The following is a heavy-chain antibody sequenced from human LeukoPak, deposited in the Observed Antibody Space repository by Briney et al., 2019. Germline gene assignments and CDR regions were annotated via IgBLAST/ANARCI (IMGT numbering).Heavy chain of an antibody. J-gene: IGHJ5*02. D-gene: IGHD6-13*01. V-gene: IGHV4-34*01. Sequence: SETLSLTCAVYGGSFSGYCWSWIRQPPGKGLEWIGEINHSGSTNYNPSLKSRVTISVDTSKNQFSLKLSSVTAADTAVYYCARAGVVSSSWYSHNWFDPWGQGTLVTVSS. CDR1: GGSFSGYC. CDR3: ARAGVVSSSWYSHNWFDP. CDR2: INHSGST.